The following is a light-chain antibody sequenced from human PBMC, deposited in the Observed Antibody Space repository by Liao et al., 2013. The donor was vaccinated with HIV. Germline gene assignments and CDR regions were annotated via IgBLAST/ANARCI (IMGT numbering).Light chain of an antibody. J-gene: IGLJ3*02. CDR3: QAWDSGTAWV. V-gene: IGLV3-1*01. CDR1: RLGDKY. Sequence: SYELTQPPSVSVSPGQTVSITCSGDRLGDKYVSWYQQRPGQSPVLVIYQDNKRPSGIPERFSGSNSGNTATLTISGTQAMDEADYYCQAWDSGTAWVFGGGTKLTVL. CDR2: QDN.